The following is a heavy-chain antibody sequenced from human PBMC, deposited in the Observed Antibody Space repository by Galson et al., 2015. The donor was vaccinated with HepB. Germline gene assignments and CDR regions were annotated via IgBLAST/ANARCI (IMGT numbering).Heavy chain of an antibody. D-gene: IGHD2-2*01. Sequence: RLSCAASGFTFSSYGMHWVRQAPGKGLEWVAVISYDGSNKYYADSVKGRFTISRDNSKNTLYLQMNSLRAEDTAVYYCARGVVPAAYLYYYGMDVWGQGTTVTVSS. V-gene: IGHV3-30*03. CDR2: ISYDGSNK. J-gene: IGHJ6*02. CDR1: GFTFSSYG. CDR3: ARGVVPAAYLYYYGMDV.